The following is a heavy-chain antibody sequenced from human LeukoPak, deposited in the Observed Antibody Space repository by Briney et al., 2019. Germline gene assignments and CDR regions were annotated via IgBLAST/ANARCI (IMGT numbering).Heavy chain of an antibody. CDR2: ISAYNGNT. CDR3: ARDVFEGFGERVIDAFDL. J-gene: IGHJ3*01. D-gene: IGHD3-10*01. Sequence: AASVKVSCKASGYRFITYGLSWVRQAPGQGLEWMGCISAYNGNTNFAPKLQGRVTMTADTSTSTAYMALRSLRSDDTAVYHCARDVFEGFGERVIDAFDLWGQGTMVTVSS. V-gene: IGHV1-18*01. CDR1: GYRFITYG.